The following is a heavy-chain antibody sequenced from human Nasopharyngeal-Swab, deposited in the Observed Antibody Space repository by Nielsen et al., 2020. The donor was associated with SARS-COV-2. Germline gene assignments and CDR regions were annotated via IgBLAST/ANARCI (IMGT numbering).Heavy chain of an antibody. CDR1: GGSISSSSYY. CDR3: ARPKYSGYDDEFGAYFDY. CDR2: IYYSGST. J-gene: IGHJ4*02. D-gene: IGHD5-12*01. Sequence: SETLSLTCTVSGGSISSSSYYWGRIRQPPGKGREWIGSIYYSGSTYYNPSLKSRVTISVDTSKNQFSLKLSSVTAADTAVYYCARPKYSGYDDEFGAYFDYWGQGTLVTVSS. V-gene: IGHV4-39*01.